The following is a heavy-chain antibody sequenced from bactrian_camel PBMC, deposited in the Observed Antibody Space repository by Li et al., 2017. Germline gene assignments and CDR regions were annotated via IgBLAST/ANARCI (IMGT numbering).Heavy chain of an antibody. J-gene: IGHJ6*01. V-gene: IGHV3S40*01. Sequence: VQLVESGGGLVQPGGSLRLSCAASGFTSIPFSQYGMSWVRQAPGKGLEWVSLISSGGSTLYADSVKGRFTISRDNAKNTVYLHMYSLKPEDTAVYYCARGEPVSFGYWGQGTQVTVS. CDR3: ARGEPVSFGY. CDR2: ISSGGST. CDR1: GFTSIPFSQYG.